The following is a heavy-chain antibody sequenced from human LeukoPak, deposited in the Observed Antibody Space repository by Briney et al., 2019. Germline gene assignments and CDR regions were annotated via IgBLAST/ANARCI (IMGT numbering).Heavy chain of an antibody. Sequence: PSETLSLTCTVSGGSISSGSYYWSWIRQPPGKGLEWIGSVYYSGSTYYNPSLKSRVTISVDTSRNQFSLKLSSVTAADTAVYYCARDSYFSGSGSYPWFDPWGQGILVTVSS. V-gene: IGHV4-39*07. J-gene: IGHJ5*02. CDR1: GGSISSGSYY. D-gene: IGHD3-10*01. CDR3: ARDSYFSGSGSYPWFDP. CDR2: VYYSGST.